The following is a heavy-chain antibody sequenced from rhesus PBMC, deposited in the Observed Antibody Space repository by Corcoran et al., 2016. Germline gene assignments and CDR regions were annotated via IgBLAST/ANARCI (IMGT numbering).Heavy chain of an antibody. J-gene: IGHJ4*01. CDR3: TRELDSGYWYY. Sequence: EVQLVESGGGLVQPGGSLRLSGEAAGFTFSSYDMSWVRQALGKGLEWVSSISNTGKPIYYADSVQGRFPISRDNAKNSLSLQMNSLKTEDTAVYYCTRELDSGYWYYWGQGVLVTVSS. V-gene: IGHV3S4*01. CDR2: ISNTGKPI. D-gene: IGHD1-44*01. CDR1: GFTFSSYD.